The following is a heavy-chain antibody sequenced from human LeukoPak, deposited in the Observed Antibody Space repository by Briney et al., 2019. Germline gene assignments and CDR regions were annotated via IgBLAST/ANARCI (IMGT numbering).Heavy chain of an antibody. J-gene: IGHJ4*02. Sequence: SETLSLTCTVSGGSISSGGYYWSWIRQPPGKGLEWIGSIYYSGSTYYNPSLKSRVTISVDTSKNQFSLKLSSVTAADTAVYYCASTLYYDHGDYGFDYWGQGTLVTVSS. D-gene: IGHD4-17*01. V-gene: IGHV4-39*01. CDR1: GGSISSGGYY. CDR2: IYYSGST. CDR3: ASTLYYDHGDYGFDY.